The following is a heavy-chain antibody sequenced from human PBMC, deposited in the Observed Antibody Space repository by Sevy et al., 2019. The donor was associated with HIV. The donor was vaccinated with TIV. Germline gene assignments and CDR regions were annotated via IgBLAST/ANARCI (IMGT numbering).Heavy chain of an antibody. CDR2: ISYDGRNK. V-gene: IGHV3-30*09. J-gene: IGHJ4*02. CDR3: ARVGVSYCTDDCYHRFDY. Sequence: GGSLRLSCSASGFTFSSYALLWVRQAPGKGLEWVSLISYDGRNKYCSDSVKGRFAISRDESKTTLFLQMESLRTEDTAIYYCARVGVSYCTDDCYHRFDYWGRGTLVTVS. D-gene: IGHD2-21*02. CDR1: GFTFSSYA.